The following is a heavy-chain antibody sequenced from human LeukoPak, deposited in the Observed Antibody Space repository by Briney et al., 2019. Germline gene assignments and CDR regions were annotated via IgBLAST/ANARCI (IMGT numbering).Heavy chain of an antibody. CDR1: GYTFTGYY. D-gene: IGHD3-3*01. CDR2: INPNSGGT. J-gene: IGHJ4*02. CDR3: ARGGSGYQLFDY. Sequence: ASVKVSCKASGYTFTGYYMHWVRQAPGQGLEWMGWINPNSGGTNYARKFQGRVTMTRDTSISTAYMELSRLRSDDTAVYYCARGGSGYQLFDYWGQGTLVTVSS. V-gene: IGHV1-2*02.